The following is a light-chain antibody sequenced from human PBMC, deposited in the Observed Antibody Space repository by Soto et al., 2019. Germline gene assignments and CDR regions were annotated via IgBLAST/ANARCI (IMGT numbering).Light chain of an antibody. Sequence: DIQMTHSPASVSASVRDRVTLSCRASQGISTYLNWYQQKPGKAPKLLIYAASSLQSGVPSRFSGTGSGTDFTLTISSLQPEDFAIYYCQQTFGKPLVTFGQGTRLEIK. CDR1: QGISTY. CDR2: AAS. V-gene: IGKV1-39*01. CDR3: QQTFGKPLVT. J-gene: IGKJ5*01.